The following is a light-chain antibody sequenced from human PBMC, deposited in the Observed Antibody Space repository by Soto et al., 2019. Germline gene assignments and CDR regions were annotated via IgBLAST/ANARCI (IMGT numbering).Light chain of an antibody. CDR2: AAS. CDR3: QKYDGAPLP. J-gene: IGKJ4*01. V-gene: IGKV1-27*01. Sequence: DIQMTQSPSSLSASVGDRVTITCRSGQDINIDLAWYQQKPGKVPKLLISAASTLQSGVPSRFSGSGSGTDFTLTISSRQPEGVASYYCQKYDGAPLPFGGGTKVEIK. CDR1: QDINID.